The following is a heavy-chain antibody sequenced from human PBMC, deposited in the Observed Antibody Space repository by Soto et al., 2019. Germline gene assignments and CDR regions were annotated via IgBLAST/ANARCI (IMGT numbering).Heavy chain of an antibody. CDR2: IIPIFGTA. Sequence: QVQLVQSGAEVKKPGSSVKVSCKASGGTFSSYAISWVRQAPGQGLEWMGGIIPIFGTANYAQKFQGRVTITADEXTNXAYMELSSLRSEDTAVYYCARSGGLVTCGYNWVDPWGQGTLVTVSS. CDR3: ARSGGLVTCGYNWVDP. J-gene: IGHJ5*02. D-gene: IGHD5-18*01. V-gene: IGHV1-69*12. CDR1: GGTFSSYA.